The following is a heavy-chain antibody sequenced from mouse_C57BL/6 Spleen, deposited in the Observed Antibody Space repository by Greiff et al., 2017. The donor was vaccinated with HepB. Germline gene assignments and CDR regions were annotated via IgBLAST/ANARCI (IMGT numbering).Heavy chain of an antibody. Sequence: EVKLMESGGGLVKPGGSLKLSCAASGFTFSDYGMHWVRQAPEKGLEWVAYISSGSSTIYYADTVKGRFTISRDNAKNTLFLQMTSLRSEDTAMYYCARDVTTDAMDYWGQGTSVTVSS. CDR1: GFTFSDYG. D-gene: IGHD2-12*01. CDR2: ISSGSSTI. CDR3: ARDVTTDAMDY. V-gene: IGHV5-17*01. J-gene: IGHJ4*01.